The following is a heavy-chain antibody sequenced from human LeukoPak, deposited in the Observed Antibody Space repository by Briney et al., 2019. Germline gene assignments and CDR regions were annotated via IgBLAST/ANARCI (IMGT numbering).Heavy chain of an antibody. CDR1: GFTVSSSY. CDR3: ARDLRLAAYSSGWYDNY. Sequence: PGGSLRLSCAASGFTVSSSYMYWVRQAPGKGLEWVSFFYRGETTYYAESVRGRFTISRDNAKNSLYLQMNSLRAEDTAVYYCARDLRLAAYSSGWYDNYWGQGTLVTVSS. CDR2: FYRGETT. V-gene: IGHV3-53*01. J-gene: IGHJ4*02. D-gene: IGHD6-19*01.